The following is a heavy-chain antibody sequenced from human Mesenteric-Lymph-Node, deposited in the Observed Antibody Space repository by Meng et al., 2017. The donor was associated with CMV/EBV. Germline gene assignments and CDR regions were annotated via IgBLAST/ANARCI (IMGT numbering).Heavy chain of an antibody. D-gene: IGHD3-16*01. CDR2: VYDLGST. CDR3: AREWGYYGLDV. J-gene: IGHJ6*02. Sequence: GSLRLSCSVSSGSMSGFFWSWIRQPPGKGLEWIGYVYDLGSTKYNPSLSSPVTMSLDTSKTQFSLRLSSVTAADTAVYYCAREWGYYGLDVWGQGTTVTVSS. CDR1: SGSMSGFF. V-gene: IGHV4-59*01.